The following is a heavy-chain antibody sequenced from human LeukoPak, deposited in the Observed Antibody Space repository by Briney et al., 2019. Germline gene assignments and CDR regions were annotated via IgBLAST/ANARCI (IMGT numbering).Heavy chain of an antibody. V-gene: IGHV4-59*08. CDR2: IYYNGGT. J-gene: IGHJ4*02. D-gene: IGHD1-26*01. Sequence: SETLSLTCTVSGGSISSYYWSWIRQPPGKALEYIGYIYYNGGTNYNPSLKSRVTISVDTSKNQFSLKLNSATAADTAVYYCASSGSYYRFDYWGQGTLVAVSS. CDR1: GGSISSYY. CDR3: ASSGSYYRFDY.